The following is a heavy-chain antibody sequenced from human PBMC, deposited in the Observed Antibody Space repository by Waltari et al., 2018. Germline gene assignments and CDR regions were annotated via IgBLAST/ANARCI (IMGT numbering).Heavy chain of an antibody. Sequence: QVQLQESGPGLVKHAETLSLTCGVSGYSIPTAHWCGWFRQPPGKGLEWIAIIHYTGDTQYSPSLKGRVTISADKSKNEVSLRLTSVTAADTAVYYCARFRGRPVGTHPIDLWGQGTLVTVSS. V-gene: IGHV4-38-2*01. CDR3: ARFRGRPVGTHPIDL. CDR1: GYSIPTAHW. D-gene: IGHD6-13*01. J-gene: IGHJ5*02. CDR2: IHYTGDT.